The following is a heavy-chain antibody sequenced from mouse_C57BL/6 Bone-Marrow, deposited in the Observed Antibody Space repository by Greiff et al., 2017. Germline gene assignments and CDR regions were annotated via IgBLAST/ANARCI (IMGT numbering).Heavy chain of an antibody. CDR3: ARQGTWFAY. J-gene: IGHJ3*01. Sequence: EVQVVESGGDLVKPGGSLKLSCAASGFTFSSYGMSWVRQTPDKGLEWVATISSGGSYTYYPDSVKGRFTISRDNAKNTLYLQMSSLKSEDTAMYYCARQGTWFAYWGQGTLVTVSA. V-gene: IGHV5-6*01. CDR1: GFTFSSYG. CDR2: ISSGGSYT.